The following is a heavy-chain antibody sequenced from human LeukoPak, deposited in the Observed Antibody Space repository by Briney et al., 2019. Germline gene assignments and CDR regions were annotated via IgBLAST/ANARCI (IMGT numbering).Heavy chain of an antibody. CDR1: GGSISSSSYY. Sequence: SETLSLTCTVSGGSISSSSYYWGWIRQPPGKGLEWIGSIYYSGSTNYNPSLKSRVTISVDTSKNQFSLKLSSVTAADTAVYYCARTTIAAAGYDYWGQGTLVTVSS. CDR3: ARTTIAAAGYDY. D-gene: IGHD6-13*01. V-gene: IGHV4-39*07. CDR2: IYYSGST. J-gene: IGHJ4*02.